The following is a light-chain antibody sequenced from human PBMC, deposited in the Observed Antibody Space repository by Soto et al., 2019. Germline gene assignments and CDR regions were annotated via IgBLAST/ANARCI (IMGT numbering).Light chain of an antibody. CDR1: SNDVGSFNL. CDR3: CSYARSSTVV. CDR2: EAT. J-gene: IGLJ2*01. V-gene: IGLV2-23*01. Sequence: QSAPTQPASVSGSPGQSITISCSGTSNDVGSFNLVSWYQQHPGKVPKLMIYEATKRPSGVSNRFSGSKSGNTASMTISGLQAEDEADYYCCSYARSSTVVFGGGTKLTVL.